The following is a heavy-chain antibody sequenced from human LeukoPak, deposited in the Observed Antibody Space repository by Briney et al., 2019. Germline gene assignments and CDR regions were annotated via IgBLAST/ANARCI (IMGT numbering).Heavy chain of an antibody. V-gene: IGHV3-48*03. Sequence: GGSLRLSCAASGFTFSSYEMNWVRQAPGKGLEWVSYISSSGSTIYYADSVKGRFTISRDNAKNSLYLQMNSLRAEDTAVYYCASAGGGQWLPCFDYWGQGTLVTVSS. J-gene: IGHJ4*02. CDR2: ISSSGSTI. CDR3: ASAGGGQWLPCFDY. D-gene: IGHD6-19*01. CDR1: GFTFSSYE.